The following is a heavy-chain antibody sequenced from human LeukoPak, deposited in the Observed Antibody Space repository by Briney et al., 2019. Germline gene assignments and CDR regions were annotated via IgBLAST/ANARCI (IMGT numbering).Heavy chain of an antibody. CDR3: ARIIGSRGAVADLAFDI. Sequence: KPSETLSLTCAVYGGSFSGYYWSWIRQPPGKGLEWIGEINHSGSTNYNPSLKSRVTISVDTSKNQFSLKLSSVTAADTAVYYCARIIGSRGAVADLAFDIWGQGTMVTVSS. CDR2: INHSGST. J-gene: IGHJ3*02. V-gene: IGHV4-34*01. CDR1: GGSFSGYY. D-gene: IGHD6-19*01.